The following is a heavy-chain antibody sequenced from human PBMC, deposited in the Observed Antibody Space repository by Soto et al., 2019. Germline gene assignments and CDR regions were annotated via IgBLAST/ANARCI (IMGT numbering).Heavy chain of an antibody. Sequence: GGSLRLSCAASGFTFSSYAMSWVRQAPWKGLEWVSAISGSGGSTYYADSVKGRFTISRDNSKNTLYLQMNSLRAEDTAVYYCAKLYSSGWYEPYFDYWGQGTLVTVSS. CDR3: AKLYSSGWYEPYFDY. D-gene: IGHD6-19*01. V-gene: IGHV3-23*01. J-gene: IGHJ4*02. CDR1: GFTFSSYA. CDR2: ISGSGGST.